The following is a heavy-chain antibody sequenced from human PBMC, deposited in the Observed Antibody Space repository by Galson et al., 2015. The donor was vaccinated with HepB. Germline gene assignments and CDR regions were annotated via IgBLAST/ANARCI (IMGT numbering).Heavy chain of an antibody. CDR1: GFTFSSYA. CDR2: ISGSGGST. J-gene: IGHJ4*02. D-gene: IGHD6-19*01. Sequence: SLRLSCAASGFTFSSYAMSWVRQAPGKGLEWVSAISGSGGSTYYADSVKGRFTISRDNSKNTLYLQMNSLRAEDTAVYYCAKRAIAVAGTHGELDYWGQGTLVTVSS. CDR3: AKRAIAVAGTHGELDY. V-gene: IGHV3-23*01.